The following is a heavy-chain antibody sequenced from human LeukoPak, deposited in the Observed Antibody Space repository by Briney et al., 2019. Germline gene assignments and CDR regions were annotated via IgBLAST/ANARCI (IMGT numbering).Heavy chain of an antibody. J-gene: IGHJ4*02. CDR1: GFTFDDYA. CDR2: ISWNSGSI. D-gene: IGHD2-15*01. V-gene: IGHV3-9*01. CDR3: AKDRSVKSSGGNFDY. Sequence: GGSLRLSCAASGFTFDDYAMHWARQAPGKGLEWVSGISWNSGSIGYADSVKGRFTISRDNAKNSLYLQMNSLRAEDTALYYCAKDRSVKSSGGNFDYWGQGTLVTVSS.